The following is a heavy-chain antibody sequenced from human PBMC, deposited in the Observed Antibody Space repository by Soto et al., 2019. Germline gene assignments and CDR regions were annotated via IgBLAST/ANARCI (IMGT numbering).Heavy chain of an antibody. CDR2: INSDGSSI. CDR1: GFTFSSYW. D-gene: IGHD2-15*01. V-gene: IGHV3-74*01. Sequence: GGSLRLSCAASGFTFSSYWMHWVRQAPGKGLVWVSRINSDGSSISYADSVKGRFTISRDNAKNTLYLQMNSLRAEDTAVYYCARETGYCRGGTCYDGFDIWGQGTMVTVSS. J-gene: IGHJ3*02. CDR3: ARETGYCRGGTCYDGFDI.